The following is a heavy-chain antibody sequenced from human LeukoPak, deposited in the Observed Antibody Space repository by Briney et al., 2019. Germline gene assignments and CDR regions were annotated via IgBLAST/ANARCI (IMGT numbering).Heavy chain of an antibody. V-gene: IGHV4-38-2*02. CDR2: VYRTGDT. Sequence: SETLSLTCAVSGYSISTGNYWGWIRQPPGKGLECIGTVYRTGDTYFNPSLKSRVTISVDTSKNHFSLKMSSVTAADTAVYYCARDPIAAAGDFDYWGQGTLVTVSS. CDR1: GYSISTGNY. J-gene: IGHJ4*02. CDR3: ARDPIAAAGDFDY. D-gene: IGHD6-13*01.